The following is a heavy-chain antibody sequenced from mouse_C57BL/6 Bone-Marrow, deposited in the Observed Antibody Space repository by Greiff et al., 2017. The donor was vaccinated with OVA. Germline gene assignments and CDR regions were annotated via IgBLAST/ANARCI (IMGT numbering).Heavy chain of an antibody. J-gene: IGHJ1*03. Sequence: EVKLVESGGDLVKPGGSLKLSCAASGFTFSSYCMSWVRQTPDKRLEWVASISSGGSYTDYPDSVKGRITISRDNAKNTLYLQMSSLKSEDTAMYYCAREVRCDWYFDVWGTGTTVTVSS. D-gene: IGHD2-14*01. CDR3: AREVRCDWYFDV. V-gene: IGHV5-6*01. CDR1: GFTFSSYC. CDR2: ISSGGSYT.